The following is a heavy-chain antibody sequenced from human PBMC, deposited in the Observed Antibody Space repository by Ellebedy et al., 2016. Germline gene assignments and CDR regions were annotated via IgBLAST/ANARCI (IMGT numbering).Heavy chain of an antibody. J-gene: IGHJ3*02. Sequence: SETLSLXCAVSGGSFSSAVFFRSWIRQPPGRGLEWIGYIYYSGSTSYKSSLKSRVTISVDTSKNQFSLNLSSVTAADTAVYYCARRAFGGNSGQSAFDIWGQGTVVTVSS. V-gene: IGHV4-30-4*01. CDR3: ARRAFGGNSGQSAFDI. CDR2: IYYSGST. D-gene: IGHD4-23*01. CDR1: GGSFSSAVFF.